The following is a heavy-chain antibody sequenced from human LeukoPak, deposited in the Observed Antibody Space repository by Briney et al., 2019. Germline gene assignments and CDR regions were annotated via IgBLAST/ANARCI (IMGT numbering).Heavy chain of an antibody. CDR1: GFTLTELS. V-gene: IGHV1-24*01. CDR2: FDPEGGET. D-gene: IGHD3-3*01. Sequence: GASVKVSCKVSGFTLTELSMHWVRQAPGKGIEWMGGFDPEGGETIYAQKFQGRVTMTEDTSTDTAYMELSSLRSEDTAVYYCATVRRDFWSGYAWFDPWGQGTLVTVSS. J-gene: IGHJ5*02. CDR3: ATVRRDFWSGYAWFDP.